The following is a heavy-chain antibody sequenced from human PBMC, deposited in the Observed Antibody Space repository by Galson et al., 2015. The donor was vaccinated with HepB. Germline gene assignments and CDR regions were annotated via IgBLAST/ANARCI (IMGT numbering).Heavy chain of an antibody. Sequence: QSGAEVKKPGESLRISCQGSGYNFTNYWVTWVRQMPGEGLEWMGKIDPVDSYTNYSPSFQGYVTISTDKSISTAYLQWSSLKASDTAMYYCARQAIGYSSRGDGFDLWGQGTLVTLSS. CDR2: IDPVDSYT. J-gene: IGHJ3*01. CDR3: ARQAIGYSSRGDGFDL. V-gene: IGHV5-10-1*01. D-gene: IGHD6-19*01. CDR1: GYNFTNYW.